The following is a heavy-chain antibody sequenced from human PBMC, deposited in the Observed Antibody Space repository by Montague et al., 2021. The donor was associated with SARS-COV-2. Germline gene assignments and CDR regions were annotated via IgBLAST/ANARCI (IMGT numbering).Heavy chain of an antibody. J-gene: IGHJ4*02. CDR2: MSYDGSNK. V-gene: IGHV3-30*04. CDR1: GFTFSSYA. D-gene: IGHD3-9*01. Sequence: SLRLSCAASGFTFSSYAMHWVRQAPGKGLEWVAVMSYDGSNKYYADSAKGRFTISRDNSKNTLYLQMNSLRAEDTAVYYCARDLRYFDWDGVDYWGQGTLVTVSS. CDR3: ARDLRYFDWDGVDY.